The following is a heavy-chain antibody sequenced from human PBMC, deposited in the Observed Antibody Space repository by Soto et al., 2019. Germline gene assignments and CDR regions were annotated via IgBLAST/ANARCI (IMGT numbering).Heavy chain of an antibody. V-gene: IGHV4-31*03. Sequence: PSETLSLTCSVSGGSISSGGYYWSWIRQHPGKGLEWIGDIHYSGSTYYNPSLKSRVTMSVDTSKSQFSLKLSSVTAADTAVYYCAKEYIVVVPGAMKPGWFDSWGQGTRVTVAS. CDR1: GGSISSGGYY. CDR3: AKEYIVVVPGAMKPGWFDS. J-gene: IGHJ5*01. D-gene: IGHD2-2*01. CDR2: IHYSGST.